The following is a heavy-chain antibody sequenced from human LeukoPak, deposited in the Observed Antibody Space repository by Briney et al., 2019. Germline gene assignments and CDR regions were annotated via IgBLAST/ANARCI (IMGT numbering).Heavy chain of an antibody. V-gene: IGHV3-7*03. CDR2: IKQDGSEK. D-gene: IGHD6-19*01. CDR3: ARGESAGKRGGLDY. Sequence: GGSLRLSCAASGFTLSSYWMSWVRQAPGKGLEWVANIKQDGSEKYYVDSVKGRFTISRDNAKNSLYLQMNSLRAEDTAVYYCARGESAGKRGGLDYWGQGTLVTVSS. CDR1: GFTLSSYW. J-gene: IGHJ4*02.